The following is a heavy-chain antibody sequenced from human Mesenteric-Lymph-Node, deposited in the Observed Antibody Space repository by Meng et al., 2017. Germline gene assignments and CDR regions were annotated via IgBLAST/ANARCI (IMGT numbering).Heavy chain of an antibody. CDR2: ISWNSGST. CDR3: VKGLSNYGDYGTQYAFDS. CDR1: GFTFSDYA. Sequence: SLKISCAASGFTFSDYAMHWVRQAPGKGLEWVSGISWNSGSTGYADSVKGRFTISRDNAKNSLYVQMNSLRAKDTAFYYCVKGLSNYGDYGTQYAFDSWGHGTLVTVAS. V-gene: IGHV3-9*01. D-gene: IGHD4-17*01. J-gene: IGHJ5*01.